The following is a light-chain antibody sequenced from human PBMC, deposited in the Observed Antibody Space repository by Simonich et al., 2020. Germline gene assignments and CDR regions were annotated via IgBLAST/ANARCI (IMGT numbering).Light chain of an antibody. V-gene: IGLV10-54*02. CDR3: SAWDSSLSARWV. CDR1: RNIVDNQG. Sequence: QAGLTQPPSVSKGLRQTATLTCPGNRNIVDNQGAAWLQQHQGHPPKLLSYRNNNRPSGISERFSVSRSGNTASLTITGLQPEDEADYYCSAWDSSLSARWVFGGGTKLTVL. CDR2: RNN. J-gene: IGLJ3*02.